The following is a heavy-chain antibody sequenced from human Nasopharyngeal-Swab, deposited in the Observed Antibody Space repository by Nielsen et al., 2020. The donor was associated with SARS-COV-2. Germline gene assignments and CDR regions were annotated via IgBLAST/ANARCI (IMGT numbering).Heavy chain of an antibody. J-gene: IGHJ5*02. V-gene: IGHV1-46*01. CDR1: GYTFTRYY. CDR2: INPGGGSA. CDR3: ARGGDPREVVAATDCFDP. D-gene: IGHD2-15*01. Sequence: VSVKVPCKACGYTFTRYYIHWVRQAPGQGLEWMGIINPGGGSARYSQNFQGRVTMTRDTSTSTVYMELSSLRSEDTAVYYCARGGDPREVVAATDCFDPWGQGTLVTVSS.